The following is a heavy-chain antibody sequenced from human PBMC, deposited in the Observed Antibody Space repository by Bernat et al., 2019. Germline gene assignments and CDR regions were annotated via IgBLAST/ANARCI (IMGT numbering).Heavy chain of an antibody. CDR1: GDSVSRGRYY. J-gene: IGHJ4*02. V-gene: IGHV4-61*02. D-gene: IGHD1-14*01. Sequence: QVQLQESGPGLVKPSQTLSLTCTVSGDSVSRGRYYWSWIRQPAGKGLEWIGLTYVSGSTSYNPSLKSRVTISVDTSKNQFSLNLTSVTAADTAVYYCARGRTHIDYWGQGNLVTVSS. CDR3: ARGRTHIDY. CDR2: TYVSGST.